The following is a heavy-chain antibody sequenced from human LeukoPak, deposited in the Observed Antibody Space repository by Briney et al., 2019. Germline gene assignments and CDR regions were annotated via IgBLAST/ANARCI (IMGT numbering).Heavy chain of an antibody. CDR1: GYTFTAYY. CDR2: INPNSGGT. D-gene: IGHD4-17*01. J-gene: IGHJ4*02. CDR3: ARVPGYGDYVDY. V-gene: IGHV1-2*02. Sequence: ASVKVSCKVSGYTFTAYYLHWVRQAPGQGLEWMGWINPNSGGTSYPQKFQGRATMTRDTSITTAYMELSRLRSDDTAVYYCARVPGYGDYVDYWGQGTLVTVSS.